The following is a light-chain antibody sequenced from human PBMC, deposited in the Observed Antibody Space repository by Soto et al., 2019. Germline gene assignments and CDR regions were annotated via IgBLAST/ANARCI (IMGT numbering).Light chain of an antibody. Sequence: QLVLTQSPSASASLGASVKLTCTLSSGHSNYAIAWHQQQPEKGPRYLMKLNSDGSHSKGDGIPDRFSGSRSGAERYLTISSLQSEDEADYYCQTWGTGTPWVFGGGTKLTVL. V-gene: IGLV4-69*01. J-gene: IGLJ3*02. CDR3: QTWGTGTPWV. CDR2: LNSDGSH. CDR1: SGHSNYA.